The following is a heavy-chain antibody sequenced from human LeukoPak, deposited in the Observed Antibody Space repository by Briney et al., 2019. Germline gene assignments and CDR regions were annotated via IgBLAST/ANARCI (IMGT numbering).Heavy chain of an antibody. CDR1: GGTFSSYA. CDR2: IIPIFGTA. J-gene: IGHJ6*02. Sequence: HRASVKVSCKASGGTFSSYAISWVRQAPGQGLEWMGGIIPIFGTANYAQKFQGRVTITADESTSTAYMELSSLRSEDTAVYYCAREGDYYDSSGYLLSWYGMDVWGQGTTVTVSS. CDR3: AREGDYYDSSGYLLSWYGMDV. D-gene: IGHD3-22*01. V-gene: IGHV1-69*13.